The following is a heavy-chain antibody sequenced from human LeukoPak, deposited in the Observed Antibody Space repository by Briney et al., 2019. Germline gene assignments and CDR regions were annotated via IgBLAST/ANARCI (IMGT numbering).Heavy chain of an antibody. Sequence: GGSLRLSCTASRFTFTSYWMTWVRQAPGRGLEWVANINRDGSEMYYLDSVKGRFTISRDNAKNSLYLQMNGLRGEDTAVYYCARAYEYSSGWFRNDYWGQGTLVTVPS. J-gene: IGHJ4*02. CDR3: ARAYEYSSGWFRNDY. V-gene: IGHV3-7*01. CDR1: RFTFTSYW. D-gene: IGHD6-19*01. CDR2: INRDGSEM.